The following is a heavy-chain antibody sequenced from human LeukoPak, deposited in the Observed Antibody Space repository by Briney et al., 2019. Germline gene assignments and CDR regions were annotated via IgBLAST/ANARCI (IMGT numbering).Heavy chain of an antibody. Sequence: GGSLRLSCAASGFTFSSYSMSWVRQAPGKGLEWVSVIYSDGTTYYADSVKGRFTISRDISINTVSLQMNSLRAEDTAVYYCARDQAPAYNNGYKYYGMDVWGQGTTVTVSS. D-gene: IGHD5-18*01. J-gene: IGHJ6*02. CDR2: IYSDGTT. V-gene: IGHV3-66*01. CDR1: GFTFSSYS. CDR3: ARDQAPAYNNGYKYYGMDV.